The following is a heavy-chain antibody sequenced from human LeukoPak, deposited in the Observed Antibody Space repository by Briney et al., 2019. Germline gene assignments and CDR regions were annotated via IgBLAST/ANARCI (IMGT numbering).Heavy chain of an antibody. D-gene: IGHD6-25*01. V-gene: IGHV5-51*01. J-gene: IGHJ3*02. CDR3: ARRPSAAPVAFDI. Sequence: GESLKISCKGSGYSFTTYWIGWVREMPGKGLEWMGIIYPGNSDVQYSPSFQGRVTISADRSINTAYLQWSSLKASDTAMYYCARRPSAAPVAFDIWGQGTMVTVSS. CDR1: GYSFTTYW. CDR2: IYPGNSDV.